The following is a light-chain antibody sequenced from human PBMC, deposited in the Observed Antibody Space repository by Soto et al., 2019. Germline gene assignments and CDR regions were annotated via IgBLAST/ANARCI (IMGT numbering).Light chain of an antibody. Sequence: QSTLTQPPSVSGAPGQRVTISCTGTSSNIGSTYHVHWYQHLPGTAPKLLVYGDTNRPSGVSDRFSGSKSGTSASLTITGLQPEDEADYYCQSFDSGLSGWVFGGGTQLTVL. CDR1: SSNIGSTYH. V-gene: IGLV1-40*01. J-gene: IGLJ7*01. CDR2: GDT. CDR3: QSFDSGLSGWV.